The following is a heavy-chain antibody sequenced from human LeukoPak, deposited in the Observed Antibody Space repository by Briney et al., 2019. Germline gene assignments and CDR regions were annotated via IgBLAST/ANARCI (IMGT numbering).Heavy chain of an antibody. J-gene: IGHJ4*02. V-gene: IGHV5-51*01. Sequence: GESLKISCQVPGCRFPSSWIGWVRQMPGKGLGWMGIISLGVSDTIYSPSFQGQVSISAVKSISTAYLQWSSLKASDTAMYYCARHGSPVEMATGIDYWGQGTLVTVSS. D-gene: IGHD5-24*01. CDR2: ISLGVSDT. CDR3: ARHGSPVEMATGIDY. CDR1: GCRFPSSW.